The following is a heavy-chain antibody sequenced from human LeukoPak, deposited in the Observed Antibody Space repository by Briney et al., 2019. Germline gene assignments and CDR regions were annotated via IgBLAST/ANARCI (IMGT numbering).Heavy chain of an antibody. D-gene: IGHD3-3*01. CDR3: ARGRVWSGYYRGPYYFDY. CDR2: ISSSSSYI. Sequence: KTGGSLRLSCAASGFTFSSYSMNWVRQAPGKGLGWVSSISSSSSYIYYADSVKGRFTISRDNAKNSLYLQMNSLRAEDTAVYYCARGRVWSGYYRGPYYFDYWGQGTLVTVSS. V-gene: IGHV3-21*01. CDR1: GFTFSSYS. J-gene: IGHJ4*02.